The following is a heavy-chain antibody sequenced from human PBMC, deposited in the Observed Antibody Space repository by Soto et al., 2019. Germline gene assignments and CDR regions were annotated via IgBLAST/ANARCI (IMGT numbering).Heavy chain of an antibody. CDR2: ISGSGGST. Sequence: PGGSLRLSCAASGFTFSHYAMSWVRQAPGKGLEWVSTISGSGGSTYYADSVKGRFIISRDNSKNTLHLQMNSLRAEDTAVYYCAKISLVRGIIIKPYDHWGQGTLVTVSS. D-gene: IGHD3-10*01. J-gene: IGHJ4*02. CDR3: AKISLVRGIIIKPYDH. V-gene: IGHV3-23*01. CDR1: GFTFSHYA.